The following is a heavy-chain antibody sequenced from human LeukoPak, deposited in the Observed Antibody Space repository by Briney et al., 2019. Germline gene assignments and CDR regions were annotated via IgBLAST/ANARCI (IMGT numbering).Heavy chain of an antibody. D-gene: IGHD2-2*01. J-gene: IGHJ4*02. CDR3: ARWGYCSSTSCFDY. CDR1: GGSFSGYY. Sequence: SETLSLTCAVFGGSFSGYYWSWIRQPPGKGLEWIGEINHSGSTNYNPSPKSRVTISVDTSKNQFSLKLSSVTAADTAVYYCARWGYCSSTSCFDYWGQGTLVTVSS. V-gene: IGHV4-34*01. CDR2: INHSGST.